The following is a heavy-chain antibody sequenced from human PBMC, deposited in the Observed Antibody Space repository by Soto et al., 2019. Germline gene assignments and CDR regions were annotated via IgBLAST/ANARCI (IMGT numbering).Heavy chain of an antibody. V-gene: IGHV1-69*11. CDR2: IIPILGST. CDR3: AKKNPHGDSNKAWLDP. CDR1: GGTFVSSA. Sequence: QVQLLQSGAELREPGSSVRVSCTPSGGTFVSSAFAWMRQAPGGKIEWMGGIIPILGSTKFAEKFLGRLTLTADDSSRTAYLELSSLTFEDTAVYFCAKKNPHGDSNKAWLDPWGQGTLVTVST. J-gene: IGHJ5*02. D-gene: IGHD2-8*01.